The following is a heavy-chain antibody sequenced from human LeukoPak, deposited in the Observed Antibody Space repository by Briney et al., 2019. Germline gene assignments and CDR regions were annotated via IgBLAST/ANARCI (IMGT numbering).Heavy chain of an antibody. Sequence: GGSLRLTCTASGCTISSYSRNWVRQAPGKGLEWVSYISNSSSTIYYAVSVKGRFTISRDNAKNSLDLQMNSLRAEDTAVYYCARDFSDNCSSTSCQGVYYYYYYMDVWGKGTTVTVSS. V-gene: IGHV3-48*04. CDR1: GCTISSYS. D-gene: IGHD2-2*01. J-gene: IGHJ6*03. CDR3: ARDFSDNCSSTSCQGVYYYYYYMDV. CDR2: ISNSSSTI.